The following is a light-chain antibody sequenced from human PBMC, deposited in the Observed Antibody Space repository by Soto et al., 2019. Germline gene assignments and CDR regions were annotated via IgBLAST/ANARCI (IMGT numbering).Light chain of an antibody. J-gene: IGKJ4*01. CDR3: QQYESFFPLT. CDR1: QNINSW. Sequence: DIQMTQSPSTLSASVGDRVTITCRASQNINSWLAWYQQKPGKAPKLLIYKASNLESGVPSRFSGSGSGTAFTLTISSLQPDDFATYHCQQYESFFPLTFGGGTKVDIK. CDR2: KAS. V-gene: IGKV1-5*03.